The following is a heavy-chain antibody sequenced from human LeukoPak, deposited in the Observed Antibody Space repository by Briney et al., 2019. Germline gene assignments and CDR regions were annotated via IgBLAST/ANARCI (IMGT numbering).Heavy chain of an antibody. CDR1: GFTFSSYA. Sequence: GGSLRLSCTASGFTFSSYAMSWVRQAPGKGLEWVSAISGSGGSTYYADSVKGRFTISGDNSKNTLYLQMNSLRAEDTAVYYCANGFTTVTTNNFQHWGQGTLVTVSS. J-gene: IGHJ1*01. D-gene: IGHD4-17*01. CDR2: ISGSGGST. CDR3: ANGFTTVTTNNFQH. V-gene: IGHV3-23*01.